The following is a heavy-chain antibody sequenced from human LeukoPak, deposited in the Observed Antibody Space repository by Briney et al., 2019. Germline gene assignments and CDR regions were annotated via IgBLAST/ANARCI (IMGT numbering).Heavy chain of an antibody. J-gene: IGHJ4*02. CDR1: GFTFSSYW. V-gene: IGHV3-7*01. CDR3: SSAWNGVDC. D-gene: IGHD1-1*01. CDR2: IKQDGSER. Sequence: GGSLRLSCAASGFTFSSYWMNWVRQAPGKGLEWVANIKQDGSERNYVDSVKGRFTVSRDNTKNSLYLRMNSLRAEDSAVYYCSSAWNGVDCWGQGTLVTVSS.